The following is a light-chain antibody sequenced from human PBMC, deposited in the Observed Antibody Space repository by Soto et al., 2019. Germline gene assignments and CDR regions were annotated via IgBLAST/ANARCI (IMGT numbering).Light chain of an antibody. Sequence: QSVLTQPPSASGTPGQRVTISCSGTSSNIGSNNVNWYQQLPGTAPKLLIYNNNQRPSGVPDRFSGSKSATSASLAISGLQSEDEADYYCAAWDDGLNGWVFGGGTKLTAL. J-gene: IGLJ3*02. CDR1: SSNIGSNN. V-gene: IGLV1-44*01. CDR2: NNN. CDR3: AAWDDGLNGWV.